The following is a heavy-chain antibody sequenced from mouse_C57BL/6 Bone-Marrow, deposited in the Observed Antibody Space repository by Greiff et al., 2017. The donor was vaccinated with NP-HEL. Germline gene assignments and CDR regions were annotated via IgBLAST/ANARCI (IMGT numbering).Heavy chain of an antibody. CDR1: GFTFSSYA. V-gene: IGHV5-4*01. CDR2: ISDGGSYT. Sequence: EVQLVESGGGLVKPGGSLKLSCAASGFTFSSYAMSWVRQTPEKRLEWVATISDGGSYTYYPDNVKGRFTISRDNAKNNLYLQMSHLKSEDTAMYYCARDDGYSYYAMDYWGQGTSVTVSS. J-gene: IGHJ4*01. CDR3: ARDDGYSYYAMDY. D-gene: IGHD2-3*01.